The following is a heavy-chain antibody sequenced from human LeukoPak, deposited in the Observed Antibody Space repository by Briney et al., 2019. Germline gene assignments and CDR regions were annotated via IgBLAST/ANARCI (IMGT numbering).Heavy chain of an antibody. CDR2: ISGSGGST. Sequence: ETLSLTCTVSGGSISSYYWSWIRQPPGKGLEWVSAISGSGGSTYYADSVKGRFTISRDNSKNTLYLQMNSLRAEDTALYHCARNNGMDVWGQGTTVIVSS. CDR1: GGSISSYY. J-gene: IGHJ6*02. CDR3: ARNNGMDV. V-gene: IGHV3-23*01.